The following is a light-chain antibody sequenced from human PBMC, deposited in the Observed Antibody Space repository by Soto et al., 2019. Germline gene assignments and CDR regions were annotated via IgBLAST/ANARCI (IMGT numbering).Light chain of an antibody. J-gene: IGLJ2*01. CDR2: EVS. Sequence: QSALTQPASVSGSPGQSITISCTGTISDVGTYNYVSWYQQHPGKAPKLIIFEVSNRPSGISDRFSGFKSANTAYLTISGVQPEDEADYHCSSYTTIKTVVFGGGTKLTVL. V-gene: IGLV2-14*01. CDR3: SSYTTIKTVV. CDR1: ISDVGTYNY.